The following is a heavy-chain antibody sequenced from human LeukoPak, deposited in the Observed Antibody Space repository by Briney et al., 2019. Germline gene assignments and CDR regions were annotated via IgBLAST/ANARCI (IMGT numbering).Heavy chain of an antibody. J-gene: IGHJ4*02. CDR3: VRARYSADSYYFDY. CDR2: INWNGGST. D-gene: IGHD5-18*01. Sequence: GGSLRLSCAASGFTFDDYGMSWVRQAPGKGLEWVSGINWNGGSTGYADSVKGRFTISRDNAKNSLYLQMNSLRAEDTAVYYCVRARYSADSYYFDYWGQGTLVTVSS. V-gene: IGHV3-20*04. CDR1: GFTFDDYG.